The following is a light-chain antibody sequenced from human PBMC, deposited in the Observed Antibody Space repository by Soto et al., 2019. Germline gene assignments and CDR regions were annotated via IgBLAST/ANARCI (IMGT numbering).Light chain of an antibody. V-gene: IGLV1-40*01. J-gene: IGLJ1*01. CDR1: SSNIGAGYN. CDR2: GNT. Sequence: QSVLTQPPSVSGAPGQRVTISCTGSSSNIGAGYNVHWYQQLPGTAPKLLIYGNTNRPSGVPDRFSASKSDTSASLAITGLQSEAEAFYYCQSFDSTLSGGVFGTGTKVTVL. CDR3: QSFDSTLSGGV.